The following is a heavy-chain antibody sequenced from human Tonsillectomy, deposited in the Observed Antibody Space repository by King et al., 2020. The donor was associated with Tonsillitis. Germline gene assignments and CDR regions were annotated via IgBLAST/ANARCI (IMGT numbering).Heavy chain of an antibody. CDR2: IYHSGST. CDR1: GYSISSGYY. D-gene: IGHD2-2*01. CDR3: AREGSSTSLYDDY. V-gene: IGHV4-38-2*02. J-gene: IGHJ4*02. Sequence: QLQESGPGLVKPSETLSLTCAVSGYSISSGYYWGWIRPPPGKGLEWIGSIYHSGSTYYNPSLKSRVTISVDTSKNQFSLKLSSVTAADTAVYYCAREGSSTSLYDDYWGQGTLVTVSS.